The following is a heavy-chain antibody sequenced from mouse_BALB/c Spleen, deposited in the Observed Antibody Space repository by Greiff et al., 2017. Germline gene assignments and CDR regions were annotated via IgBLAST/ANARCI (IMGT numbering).Heavy chain of an antibody. CDR3: ARGYAMDY. CDR1: GYTFTSYW. J-gene: IGHJ4*01. Sequence: QVQLQQPGAELVKPGAPVKLSCKASGYTFTSYWMNWVKQRPGRGLEWIGRIDPSDSETHYNQKFKDKATLTVDKSSSTTYIQLSSLTSEDSAVCYYARGYAMDYWGQGTSVTVSA. CDR2: IDPSDSET. V-gene: IGHV1-69*02.